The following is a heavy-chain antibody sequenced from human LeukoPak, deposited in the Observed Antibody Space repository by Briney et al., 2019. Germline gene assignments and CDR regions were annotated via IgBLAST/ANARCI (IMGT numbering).Heavy chain of an antibody. J-gene: IGHJ5*02. V-gene: IGHV3-21*01. Sequence: GGSLRLSCAASGFTFSSYSMNWVRQAPGKGLEWVSSISSSSSYIYYADSVKGRFTISRDNAKNSLYLQMNSLRAEDTAVYYCARLGWLLRDSSDPWGQGTLVTVSS. CDR2: ISSSSSYI. CDR1: GFTFSSYS. CDR3: ARLGWLLRDSSDP. D-gene: IGHD3-22*01.